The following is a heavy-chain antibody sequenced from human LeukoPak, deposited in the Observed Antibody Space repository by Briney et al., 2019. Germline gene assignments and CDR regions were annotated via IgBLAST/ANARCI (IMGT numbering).Heavy chain of an antibody. V-gene: IGHV3-48*02. CDR3: ARGSRSYTDFDY. J-gene: IGHJ4*02. CDR2: ISSRSSTI. Sequence: GGSLRLSCAASGLTFSDYTMNWVRQAPGKGLEWVSYISSRSSTIYYADSVKGRFTISRDNAKNSLYLQMNSLRDEDTAVYYCARGSRSYTDFDYWGQGTLVSVCS. D-gene: IGHD3-10*01. CDR1: GLTFSDYT.